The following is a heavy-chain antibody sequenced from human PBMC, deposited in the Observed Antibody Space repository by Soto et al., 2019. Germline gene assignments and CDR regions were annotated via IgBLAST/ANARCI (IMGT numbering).Heavy chain of an antibody. CDR3: ARDWVDIVVVPAARDPFDI. CDR1: GGTFSSYA. J-gene: IGHJ3*02. CDR2: IIPIFGTA. D-gene: IGHD2-2*03. Sequence: QVQLVQSGAEVKKPGSSVKVSCKASGGTFSSYAISWVRQAPGQGLEWMGGIIPIFGTANYAQKFQGRVTITADKSTSTAYVELSSLRSEDTAVYYCARDWVDIVVVPAARDPFDIWGQGTMVTVSS. V-gene: IGHV1-69*06.